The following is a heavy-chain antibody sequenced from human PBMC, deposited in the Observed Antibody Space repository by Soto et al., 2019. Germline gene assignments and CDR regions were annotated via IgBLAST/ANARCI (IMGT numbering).Heavy chain of an antibody. J-gene: IGHJ6*02. CDR1: VFSFSSYT. CDR2: ISGGGSST. V-gene: IGHV3-23*01. D-gene: IGHD1-26*01. CDR3: AKDFYGGSYYNGMDV. Sequence: EMQLLESGGDLVQPGGSLRLSCAASVFSFSSYTMIWVCQAPWKGLPSVSAISGGGSSTYYADSVKGRFTLSRDNSKDTMYLQMCSRRAEDTAIYYCAKDFYGGSYYNGMDVWGQGTMVTVSS.